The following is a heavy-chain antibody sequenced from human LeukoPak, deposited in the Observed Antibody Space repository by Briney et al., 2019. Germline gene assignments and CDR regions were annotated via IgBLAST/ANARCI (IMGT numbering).Heavy chain of an antibody. CDR2: INSDGSST. CDR1: GFTFSSYS. Sequence: GGSLRLSCAASGFTFSSYSMNWVRQAPGKGLVWVSRINSDGSSTSYADSVKGRFTISRDNSKNTLYLQMNSLRADDTAVYYCAKGGLVHRFDPWGQGTLVTVSS. CDR3: AKGGLVHRFDP. V-gene: IGHV3-74*01. J-gene: IGHJ5*02.